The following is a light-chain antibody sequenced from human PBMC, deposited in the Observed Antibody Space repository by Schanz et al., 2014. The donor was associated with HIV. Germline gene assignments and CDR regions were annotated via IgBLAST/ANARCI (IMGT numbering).Light chain of an antibody. CDR1: QSVKSN. J-gene: IGKJ2*01. CDR3: QQYNNWPLYT. CDR2: GAS. V-gene: IGKV3D-15*01. Sequence: EIVLTQSPGTLSLSLGERATLSCRASQSVKSNFIGWYQQKPGQAPRLLIFGASNRATGIPDRFSGSGSGTEFTLTISSLQSEDFAVYYCQQYNNWPLYTFGQGTKLEIK.